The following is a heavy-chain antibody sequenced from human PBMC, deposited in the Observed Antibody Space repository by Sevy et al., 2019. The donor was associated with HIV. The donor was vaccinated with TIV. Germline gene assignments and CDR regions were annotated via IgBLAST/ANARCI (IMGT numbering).Heavy chain of an antibody. CDR1: GFTFGDYA. D-gene: IGHD3-22*01. CDR2: IRSKAYCGTT. Sequence: GGSLRLSCTASGFTFGDYAMSWFRQAPGKGLEWVGFIRSKAYCGTTEYAASVKGRFTISRDDSKSIAYLQMNSLKTEDTAVYYCTRGLYYYDSSGYYSAEYFQHWGQGTLVTVSS. V-gene: IGHV3-49*03. CDR3: TRGLYYYDSSGYYSAEYFQH. J-gene: IGHJ1*01.